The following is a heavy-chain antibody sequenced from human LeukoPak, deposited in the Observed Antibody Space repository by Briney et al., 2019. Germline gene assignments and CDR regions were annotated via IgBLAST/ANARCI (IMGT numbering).Heavy chain of an antibody. V-gene: IGHV1-2*04. Sequence: RASVKVSCKASGYTFTGYYMHWVRQAPGQGLEWMGWINPNSGGTNYAQKFQGWVTMTRDTSISTAYMELSRLRSDDTAVYYCARGSSTYYYGMDVWGQGTTVTVSS. CDR1: GYTFTGYY. J-gene: IGHJ6*02. D-gene: IGHD3-10*01. CDR2: INPNSGGT. CDR3: ARGSSTYYYGMDV.